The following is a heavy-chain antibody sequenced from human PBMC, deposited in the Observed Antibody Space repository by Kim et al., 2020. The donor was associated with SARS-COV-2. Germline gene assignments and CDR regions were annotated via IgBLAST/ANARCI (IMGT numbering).Heavy chain of an antibody. D-gene: IGHD2-15*01. J-gene: IGHJ4*02. V-gene: IGHV3-7*01. CDR2: TKYDGTTK. CDR1: GFTFNSHW. CDR3: ARGGYSNFDF. Sequence: GGSLRLSCVASGFTFNSHWMSWVRQAPGKGLEWVANTKYDGTTKNYVESMKGRFTISRDNARYALYLQMNSLRVEDTAVYYCARGGYSNFDFWGQGTLV.